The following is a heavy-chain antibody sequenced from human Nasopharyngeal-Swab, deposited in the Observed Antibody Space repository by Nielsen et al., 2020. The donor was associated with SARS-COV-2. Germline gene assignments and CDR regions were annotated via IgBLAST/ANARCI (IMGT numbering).Heavy chain of an antibody. D-gene: IGHD3-22*01. CDR3: ARALHIYYYDSSGYFGDAFDI. J-gene: IGHJ3*02. Sequence: VRQAPGKGLEWVSAISGSGGSTYYADSVKGRFTISRDNSKSTLYLQMNSLRAEDTAVYYCARALHIYYYDSSGYFGDAFDIWGQGTMVTVSS. CDR2: ISGSGGST. V-gene: IGHV3-23*01.